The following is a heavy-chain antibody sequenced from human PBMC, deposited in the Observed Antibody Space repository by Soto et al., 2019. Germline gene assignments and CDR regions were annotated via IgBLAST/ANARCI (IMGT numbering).Heavy chain of an antibody. CDR2: ISAYNGNT. Sequence: ASVKVSCKASGYTFTSYGISWVRQAPGQGLEWMGWISAYNGNTNYAQKLQGRVTMTTDTSTSTAYMELRSLRSDDTAVYYCAREGHYYDSSGYYPDAFDIWGQGTMVTVS. V-gene: IGHV1-18*01. CDR1: GYTFTSYG. CDR3: AREGHYYDSSGYYPDAFDI. D-gene: IGHD3-22*01. J-gene: IGHJ3*02.